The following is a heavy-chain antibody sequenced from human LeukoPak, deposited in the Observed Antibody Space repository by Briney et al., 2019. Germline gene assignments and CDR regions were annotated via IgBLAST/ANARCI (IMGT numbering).Heavy chain of an antibody. CDR3: ARLGVGATRDAFDI. CDR1: GFTFSSYG. J-gene: IGHJ3*02. D-gene: IGHD1-26*01. Sequence: PGGSLRLSCAASGFTFSSYGMHWVRQAPGKGLEWVAVIWYDGSNKYYADSVKGRFTISRDNAKNSLYLQMNSLRAEDTALYYCARLGVGATRDAFDIWGQRTMVTVSS. CDR2: IWYDGSNK. V-gene: IGHV3-33*01.